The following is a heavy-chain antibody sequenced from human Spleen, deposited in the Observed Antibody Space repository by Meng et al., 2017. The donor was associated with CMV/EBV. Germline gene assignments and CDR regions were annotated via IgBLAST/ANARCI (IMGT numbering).Heavy chain of an antibody. CDR3: ARVLVVVPTANTGVDY. CDR1: GFTFRSYE. CDR2: ITSSGSAI. D-gene: IGHD2-2*01. Sequence: GESLKISCAASGFTFRSYEMNWVRQAPGKGLEWVSYITSSGSAIYYADSVKGRFTISRDNAKNSLYLQMNSLRAEDTAVYYCARVLVVVPTANTGVDYWGQGTLVTVSS. J-gene: IGHJ4*02. V-gene: IGHV3-48*03.